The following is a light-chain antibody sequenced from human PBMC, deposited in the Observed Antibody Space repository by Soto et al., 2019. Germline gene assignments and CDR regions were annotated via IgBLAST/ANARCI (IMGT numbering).Light chain of an antibody. Sequence: EIVLTQSPATLSLSPGERATLSCRASQSVSNYLAWYQQKPGQAPRLLIYDGSNRATGIPARFSGSGSGTDFTLTISSLEPEDFATYYCQHYNSYSEAFGQGTKVELK. V-gene: IGKV3-11*01. CDR3: QHYNSYSEA. CDR2: DGS. J-gene: IGKJ1*01. CDR1: QSVSNY.